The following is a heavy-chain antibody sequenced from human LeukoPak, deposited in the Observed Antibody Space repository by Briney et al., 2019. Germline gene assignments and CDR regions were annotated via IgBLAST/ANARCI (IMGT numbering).Heavy chain of an antibody. J-gene: IGHJ6*04. CDR3: ARDLYCSSTSCPDYGMDV. CDR2: ISSSSSYI. Sequence: GGSLRLSCAASGFTFSSYSMNWVRQAPGKGLEWVPSISSSSSYIYYADSVKGRFTISRDNAKNSLYLQMNNLRAEDTAVYYCARDLYCSSTSCPDYGMDVWGKGTTVTVSS. V-gene: IGHV3-21*01. CDR1: GFTFSSYS. D-gene: IGHD2-2*01.